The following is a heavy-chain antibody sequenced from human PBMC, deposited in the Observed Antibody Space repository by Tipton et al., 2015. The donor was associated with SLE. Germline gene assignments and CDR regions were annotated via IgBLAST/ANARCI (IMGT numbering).Heavy chain of an antibody. D-gene: IGHD2-2*01. CDR2: INWNSDIL. CDR1: GFRFDDYA. J-gene: IGHJ6*02. V-gene: IGHV3-9*01. Sequence: SLRLSCAASGFRFDDYAMHWVRQAPGKGLEWVSGINWNSDILGYADSVKGRFTISRDNAKNSLYLQMYTLRAEDTALYYCAKSFCTTTSCYWDGLDVWGQGTTVTVSS. CDR3: AKSFCTTTSCYWDGLDV.